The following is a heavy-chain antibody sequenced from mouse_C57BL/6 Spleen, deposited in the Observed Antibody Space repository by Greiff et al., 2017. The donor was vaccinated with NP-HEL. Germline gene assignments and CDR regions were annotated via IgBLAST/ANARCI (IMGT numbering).Heavy chain of an antibody. CDR3: ASGIWLGY. D-gene: IGHD2-2*01. J-gene: IGHJ2*01. CDR2: FHPYNDDP. V-gene: IGHV1-47*01. CDR1: GYTFTTYP. Sequence: VQLQQSGAELVKPGASVKMSCKASGYTFTTYPIEWMKQKHGKSLEWIGNFHPYNDDPKYNEKFKGKATLTVDKSSSTAYMQLSSLTSEDSAVYYCASGIWLGYWGQGTTLTVSS.